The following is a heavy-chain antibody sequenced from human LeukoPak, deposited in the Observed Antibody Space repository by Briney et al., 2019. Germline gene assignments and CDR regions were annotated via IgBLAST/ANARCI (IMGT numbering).Heavy chain of an antibody. V-gene: IGHV4-59*01. D-gene: IGHD3-22*01. Sequence: SETLSLTCTVSGGSISSYYWSWIRPPPGKGLGWIGYIYYSGSTNYNPSLKSRVTISVDTSKNQFSLKLSSVTAADTAVYYCARVDYYDSSGYITGAFDIWGQGTMVTVSS. J-gene: IGHJ3*02. CDR3: ARVDYYDSSGYITGAFDI. CDR1: GGSISSYY. CDR2: IYYSGST.